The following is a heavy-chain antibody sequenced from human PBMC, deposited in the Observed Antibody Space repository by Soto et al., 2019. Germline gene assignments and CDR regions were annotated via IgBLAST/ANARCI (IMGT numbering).Heavy chain of an antibody. CDR1: GYTFTGYY. D-gene: IGHD2-15*01. CDR2: INPNSGGT. CDR3: ARAGYCSGGSCYGAGYYYGMDV. J-gene: IGHJ6*02. V-gene: IGHV1-2*04. Sequence: ASVKVSCKASGYTFTGYYMHWVRQAPGQGLEWMGWINPNSGGTNYAQKFQGWVTMTRDTSISTAYMELSRLRSDDTAVYYCARAGYCSGGSCYGAGYYYGMDVWGQGTTVTVSS.